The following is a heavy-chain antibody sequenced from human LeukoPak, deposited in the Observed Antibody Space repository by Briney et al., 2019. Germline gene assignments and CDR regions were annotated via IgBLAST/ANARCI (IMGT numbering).Heavy chain of an antibody. CDR3: ARVASGTYYVIDY. J-gene: IGHJ4*02. CDR1: GFSLRSYA. Sequence: GGSLRLSCAASGFSLRSYAMHWVRQAPGKGLEWVAVISCDGSKIYYADSVKGRFTFSRDTSKNTLYLQMNSLRVEDTAVYYCARVASGTYYVIDYWGQGTLVTVSS. CDR2: ISCDGSKI. D-gene: IGHD1-26*01. V-gene: IGHV3-30*04.